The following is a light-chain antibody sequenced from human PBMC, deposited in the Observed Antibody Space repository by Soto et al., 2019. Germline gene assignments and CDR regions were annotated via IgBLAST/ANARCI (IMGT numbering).Light chain of an antibody. CDR3: QQYSDNWT. CDR1: QSISSW. CDR2: KAS. Sequence: DIQMTQSPSTLSASVGDRVTITCRASQSISSWLAWYQQKPGTAPNLLIYKASTLQSGVLSRFSGSGSGTEFTLTISSLQPDDSATYYCQQYSDNWTFGQGTKVEIK. J-gene: IGKJ1*01. V-gene: IGKV1-5*03.